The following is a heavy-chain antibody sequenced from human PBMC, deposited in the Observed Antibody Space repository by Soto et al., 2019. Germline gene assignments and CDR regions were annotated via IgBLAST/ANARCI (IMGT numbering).Heavy chain of an antibody. D-gene: IGHD3-22*01. V-gene: IGHV1-18*04. CDR1: GYSFATYG. CDR2: ISAHNGDT. CDR3: ATEPIYYNDGSGYYPLGH. J-gene: IGHJ4*02. Sequence: QVQLVQSGAEVKKPGASVKVSCKASGYSFATYGFSWVRQAPAQGLECVGWISAHNGDTHYSQKFQGRVTLTTDTSTNTGYMELRSLTSDDTAVYFCATEPIYYNDGSGYYPLGHWGQGTLVTVSS.